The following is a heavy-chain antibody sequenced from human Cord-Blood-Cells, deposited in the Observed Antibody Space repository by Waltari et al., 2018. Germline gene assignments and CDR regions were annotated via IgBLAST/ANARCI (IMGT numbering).Heavy chain of an antibody. V-gene: IGHV4-34*01. CDR2: INHSGST. J-gene: IGHJ4*02. CDR3: ARVKPGSDVLTWVRTNWGFDY. D-gene: IGHD7-27*01. CDR1: GGSFSGYY. Sequence: QVQLQQWGAGLSKPSETLSLTCAVYGGSFSGYYWSWIRQSPGKGREWIGEINHSGSTNYNPSLKSRVTISGDTSKNQFSLKLSSVTAADTAVYYCARVKPGSDVLTWVRTNWGFDYWGQGTLVTVSS.